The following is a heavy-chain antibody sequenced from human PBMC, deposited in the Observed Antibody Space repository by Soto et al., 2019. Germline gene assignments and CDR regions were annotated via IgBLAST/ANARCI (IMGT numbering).Heavy chain of an antibody. CDR1: GYTFTSYY. D-gene: IGHD3-3*01. Sequence: QVQLVQSGAEVKKPGASVKVSCKASGYTFTSYYMHWVRQAPGQGLEWMGIINPSGGSTSYAQKCQGGVTMTRDTSTSTVYLGLSSLRSEDPALYSCATPIWYYFASGGQGPLVTV. CDR2: INPSGGST. CDR3: ATPIWYYFAS. V-gene: IGHV1-46*03. J-gene: IGHJ4*02.